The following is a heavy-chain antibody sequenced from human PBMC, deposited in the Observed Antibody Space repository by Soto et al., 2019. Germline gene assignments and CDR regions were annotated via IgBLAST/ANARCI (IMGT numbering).Heavy chain of an antibody. Sequence: PSETLSLTCTVSGGSISGYYWSWIRQPPGEGLEWIGFISYSGTTSYSPSLKSRVAISLDTSKNQFSLSLNFVTAADTAVYYCARGRGYSYGLDPWGQGSLVTVSS. CDR2: ISYSGTT. V-gene: IGHV4-30-4*01. CDR3: ARGRGYSYGLDP. D-gene: IGHD5-18*01. CDR1: GGSISGYY. J-gene: IGHJ5*02.